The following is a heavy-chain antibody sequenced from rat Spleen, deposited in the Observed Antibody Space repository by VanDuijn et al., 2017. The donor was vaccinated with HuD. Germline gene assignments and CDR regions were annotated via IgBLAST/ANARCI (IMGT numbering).Heavy chain of an antibody. V-gene: IGHV5-29*01. J-gene: IGHJ2*01. CDR3: ARGTVAGDY. CDR1: GFTFSNYG. D-gene: IGHD1-2*01. Sequence: EVQLVESGGGLVQPGRSLKLSCAASGFTFSNYGMAWVRQAPTKGLEWVATISYDGSSTYYRDSVKGRFTISRDNAKSTLYLQMDSLRSEDKATYYCARGTVAGDYWGQGVMVTVSS. CDR2: ISYDGSST.